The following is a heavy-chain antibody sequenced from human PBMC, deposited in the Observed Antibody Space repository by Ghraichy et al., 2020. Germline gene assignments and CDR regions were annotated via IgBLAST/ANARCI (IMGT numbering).Heavy chain of an antibody. J-gene: IGHJ4*02. D-gene: IGHD3-22*01. CDR2: IYYTGGT. Sequence: ESLNISCAVSGGSISSINWWSWVRQPPGKGLEWIGEIYYTGGTNYNPSLKIRVTISVDNSKNQFSLKLSSVTAADTDMYYSARDFVDYDRDGYYFDYWGQGTLVTVSS. CDR1: GGSISSINW. V-gene: IGHV4-4*02. CDR3: ARDFVDYDRDGYYFDY.